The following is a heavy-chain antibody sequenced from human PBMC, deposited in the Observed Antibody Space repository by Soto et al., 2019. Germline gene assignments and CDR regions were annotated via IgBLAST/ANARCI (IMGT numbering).Heavy chain of an antibody. D-gene: IGHD2-2*02. J-gene: IGHJ4*02. CDR2: IYPGDSNT. CDR1: GYSFTSYW. Sequence: GESLKISCRGSGYSFTSYWIGWVRQMPGKGLEWMGIIYPGDSNTRSSPSFQGQVTISADKSISSAYLQWSSLKASDTAMYYCARQGYCSNTACYTVDYWGQGTLVTVSS. V-gene: IGHV5-51*01. CDR3: ARQGYCSNTACYTVDY.